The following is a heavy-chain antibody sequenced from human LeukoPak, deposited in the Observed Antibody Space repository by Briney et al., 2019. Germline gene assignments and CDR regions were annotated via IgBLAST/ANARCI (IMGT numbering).Heavy chain of an antibody. CDR3: AKESGYSYGYFGGFDY. V-gene: IGHV3-9*03. CDR2: ISWNSGSI. J-gene: IGHJ4*02. D-gene: IGHD5-18*01. Sequence: GRSLRLSCAASGFTFDDYAMHWVRQAPGKGLEWVSGISWNSGSIGHADSVKGRFTISRDNAKNSLYLQMNSLRAEDMALYYCAKESGYSYGYFGGFDYWGQGTLVTVSS. CDR1: GFTFDDYA.